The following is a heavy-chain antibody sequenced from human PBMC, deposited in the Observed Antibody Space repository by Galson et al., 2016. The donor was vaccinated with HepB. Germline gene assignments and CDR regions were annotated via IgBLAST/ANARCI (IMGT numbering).Heavy chain of an antibody. D-gene: IGHD6-19*01. J-gene: IGHJ4*02. V-gene: IGHV3-23*01. CDR3: AKSSGWNYFDY. CDR2: ISPSGGGT. CDR1: GFTFSDYA. Sequence: SLRLSCAASGFTFSDYALSWVRQAPGKGLEWVSAISPSGGGTYYADSVKGRFTISRDNSNNTLYLQMNSLRAEDTAVYYCAKSSGWNYFDYWGQGILVTVSP.